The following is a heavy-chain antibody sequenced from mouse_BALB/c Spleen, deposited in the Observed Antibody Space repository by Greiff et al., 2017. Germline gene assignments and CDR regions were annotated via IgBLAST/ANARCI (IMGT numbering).Heavy chain of an antibody. D-gene: IGHD2-1*01. V-gene: IGHV5-17*02. J-gene: IGHJ4*01. Sequence: EVKLVESGGGLVQPGGSRKLSCAASGFTFSSFGMHWVRQAPEKGLEWVAYISSGSSTIYYADTVKGRFTISRDNPKNTLFLQMTSLRSEDTAMYYCATRDYGNYAMDYWGQGTSVTVSS. CDR1: GFTFSSFG. CDR3: ATRDYGNYAMDY. CDR2: ISSGSSTI.